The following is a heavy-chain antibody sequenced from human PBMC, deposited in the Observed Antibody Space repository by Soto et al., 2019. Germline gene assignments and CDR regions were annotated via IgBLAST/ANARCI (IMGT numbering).Heavy chain of an antibody. V-gene: IGHV4-59*01. CDR1: GGSISGYY. J-gene: IGHJ5*02. CDR3: ARGGRSYGEATPLMYNWFDP. D-gene: IGHD5-18*01. CDR2: IYYSGST. Sequence: PSETLSLTCTVSGGSISGYYWSWIRQPPGKGLEWIGYIYYSGSTSYNPSLKSRVTISLDTSKNQFSLKLSSVTAADTAVYYCARGGRSYGEATPLMYNWFDPWGQGTLVTVSS.